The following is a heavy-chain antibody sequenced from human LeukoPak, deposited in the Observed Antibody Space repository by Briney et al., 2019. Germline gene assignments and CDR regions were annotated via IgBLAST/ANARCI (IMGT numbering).Heavy chain of an antibody. V-gene: IGHV4-61*08. J-gene: IGHJ4*02. Sequence: SQTLSLTCTVSGGSISSGDYYWSWIRQPPGKGLEWIGYIYYSGSTNYNPSLKSRVTIPVDTSKNQFSLKLSSVTAADTAVYYCAKGVRWELPLDYWGQGTLVTVSS. CDR3: AKGVRWELPLDY. D-gene: IGHD1-26*01. CDR2: IYYSGST. CDR1: GGSISSGDYY.